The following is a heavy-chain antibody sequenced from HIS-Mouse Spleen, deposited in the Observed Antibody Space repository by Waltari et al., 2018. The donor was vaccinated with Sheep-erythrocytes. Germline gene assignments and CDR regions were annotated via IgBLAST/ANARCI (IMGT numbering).Heavy chain of an antibody. CDR3: AGNVYYYGSGSGGHGMDV. D-gene: IGHD3-10*01. Sequence: QVQLVQSGAEVKKPGASVKVSCKASGYTFTSYGISWVRQAPGQGLEWMGWISAYKGNTNHAQKLQGRVTMATDTSTSTAYMELRSLRSDDTAVYYCAGNVYYYGSGSGGHGMDVWGQGTTVTVSS. V-gene: IGHV1-18*01. CDR2: ISAYKGNT. J-gene: IGHJ6*02. CDR1: GYTFTSYG.